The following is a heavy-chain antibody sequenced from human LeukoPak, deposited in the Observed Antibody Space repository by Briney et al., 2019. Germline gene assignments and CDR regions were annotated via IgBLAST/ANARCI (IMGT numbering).Heavy chain of an antibody. CDR2: IIPIFGTT. CDR3: AKVGHSFWIGYYICDY. V-gene: IGHV1-69*05. Sequence: SVKLSCKGSGGTFSSYAVSWVRHAPGQGLEWMGGIIPIFGTTNYAQKFQGRVTITTDECTSTAYMVLNSVRSDDTAVYYCAKVGHSFWIGYYICDYGAQGPLVTVSS. J-gene: IGHJ4*02. CDR1: GGTFSSYA. D-gene: IGHD3-3*01.